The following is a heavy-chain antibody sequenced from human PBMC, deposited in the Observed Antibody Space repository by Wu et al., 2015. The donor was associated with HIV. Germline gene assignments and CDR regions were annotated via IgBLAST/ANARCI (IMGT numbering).Heavy chain of an antibody. CDR1: GYTFTSYD. Sequence: VQLVQSGAEAKKPGASVKVSCKASGYTFTSYDINWVRQAPGQGLEWVGWVNPNSGNTGYAQKFQGRVSMTRNTSINTAYMDLSSLKSEDTAVYYCVRGRGFGEYWFDPWGQGTLVIVSS. J-gene: IGHJ5*02. CDR2: VNPNSGNT. D-gene: IGHD3-16*01. V-gene: IGHV1-8*01. CDR3: VRGRGFGEYWFDP.